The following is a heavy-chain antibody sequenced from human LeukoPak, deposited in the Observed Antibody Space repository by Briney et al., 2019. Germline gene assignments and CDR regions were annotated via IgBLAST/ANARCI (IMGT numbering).Heavy chain of an antibody. CDR3: ARTSIAARPGYYYGMDV. D-gene: IGHD6-6*01. CDR2: ISAYNGNT. CDR1: GYTFTSYG. V-gene: IGHV1-18*01. Sequence: ASVKVSCKASGYTFTSYGISWVRQAPGQGLEWMGWISAYNGNTNYAQKLQGRVTMTTDTSTSTAYMELRSLRSDDTAVYYCARTSIAARPGYYYGMDVWGQGTTVTV. J-gene: IGHJ6*02.